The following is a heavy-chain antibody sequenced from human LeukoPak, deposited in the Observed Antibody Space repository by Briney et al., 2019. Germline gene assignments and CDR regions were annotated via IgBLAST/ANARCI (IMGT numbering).Heavy chain of an antibody. CDR1: GGSFSGYY. V-gene: IGHV4-34*01. J-gene: IGHJ4*02. CDR3: ARDPHPYYFDY. CDR2: INHSGST. Sequence: SETLSLTCAVYGGSFSGYYWSWIRQPPGKGLEWIGEINHSGSTNYNPSLKSRVTISVDTSKNQFSLKLSSVTAADTAVYYCARDPHPYYFDYWGQGTLVTVSS.